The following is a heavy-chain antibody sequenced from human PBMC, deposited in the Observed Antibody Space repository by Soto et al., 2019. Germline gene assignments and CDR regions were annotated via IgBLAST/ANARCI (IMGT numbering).Heavy chain of an antibody. Sequence: QVQLVQSGAEVKKPGASVKVSCKASGYTFTSYGISWVRQAPGQGLEWMGWISAYNGNTNYAQKLQGRVTMTTDTCTSTAYMELRSLRSDDTAVYYCAGLSGGWYRGHWFDPWGQGTLVTVSS. CDR2: ISAYNGNT. CDR1: GYTFTSYG. D-gene: IGHD6-19*01. CDR3: AGLSGGWYRGHWFDP. J-gene: IGHJ5*02. V-gene: IGHV1-18*01.